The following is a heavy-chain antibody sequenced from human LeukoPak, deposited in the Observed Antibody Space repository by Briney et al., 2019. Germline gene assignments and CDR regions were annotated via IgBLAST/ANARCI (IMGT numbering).Heavy chain of an antibody. J-gene: IGHJ3*02. V-gene: IGHV4-59*01. D-gene: IGHD5-18*01. CDR1: GGSFSAYY. CDR2: IYSRGST. CDR3: AGGDFGYSYGENDAFDI. Sequence: SETLSLTCAVYGGSFSAYYWSWLRQPPGKGREGIGYIYSRGSTNYNPSPKRRVTLSVDTSKNQFSLKLSSVTAADTAVYYCAGGDFGYSYGENDAFDIWGQGTMVTVSS.